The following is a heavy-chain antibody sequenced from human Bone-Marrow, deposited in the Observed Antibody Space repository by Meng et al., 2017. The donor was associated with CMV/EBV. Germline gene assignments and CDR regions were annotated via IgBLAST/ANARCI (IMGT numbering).Heavy chain of an antibody. CDR1: GGSISSYS. Sequence: QAPGPGIGTPSATLSPTFTVPGGSISSYSWSWIRQPAGKGLEWIGRIYTSGSTNYNPSLKSRVTMSVDTSKNQFSLKLSSVTAADTAVYYCARGSGYFDWLADWFDPWGQGTLVTVSS. D-gene: IGHD3-9*01. J-gene: IGHJ5*02. V-gene: IGHV4-4*07. CDR3: ARGSGYFDWLADWFDP. CDR2: IYTSGST.